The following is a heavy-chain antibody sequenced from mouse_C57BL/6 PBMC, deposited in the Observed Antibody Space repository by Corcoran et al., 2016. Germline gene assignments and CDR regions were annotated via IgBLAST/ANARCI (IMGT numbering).Heavy chain of an antibody. D-gene: IGHD2-1*01. Sequence: QIQLVQSGPELKKPGETVKISCKASGYTFTTYGMSWVKQAPGKGLKWMGWINTYSGVPTYADDFKGRFAFSLETSASTAYLQINNLKNEDTATYFCARWGGPYGNYPYFDYWGQGTTLTVSS. CDR2: INTYSGVP. CDR1: GYTFTTYG. V-gene: IGHV9-3*01. CDR3: ARWGGPYGNYPYFDY. J-gene: IGHJ2*01.